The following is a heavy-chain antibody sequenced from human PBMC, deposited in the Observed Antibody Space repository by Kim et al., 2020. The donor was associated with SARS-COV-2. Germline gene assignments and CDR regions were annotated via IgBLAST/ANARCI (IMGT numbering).Heavy chain of an antibody. Sequence: DYAVSVKSRITINPDTSKNQFSLQLNSVTPEDTAVYYCARVIAAAGTTDYWGQGTLVTVSS. CDR3: ARVIAAAGTTDY. D-gene: IGHD6-13*01. J-gene: IGHJ4*02. V-gene: IGHV6-1*01.